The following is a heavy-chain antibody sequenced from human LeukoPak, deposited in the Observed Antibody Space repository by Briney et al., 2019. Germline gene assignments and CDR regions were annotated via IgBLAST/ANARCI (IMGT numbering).Heavy chain of an antibody. Sequence: SETLSLTCTVSGGSLSSSRYYWVWIRQPPGKGLEWIGTIYYSGSTFYNPSLKSRVTISEDTSKNQFSLKLRSVTAADTAVYYCARYLRTDTAMSKFDYWGQGTLVTVSS. CDR3: ARYLRTDTAMSKFDY. CDR2: IYYSGST. V-gene: IGHV4-39*01. D-gene: IGHD5-18*01. J-gene: IGHJ4*02. CDR1: GGSLSSSRYY.